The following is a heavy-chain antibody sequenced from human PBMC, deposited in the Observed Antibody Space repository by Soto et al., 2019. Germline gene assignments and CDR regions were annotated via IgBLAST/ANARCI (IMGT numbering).Heavy chain of an antibody. D-gene: IGHD3-10*01. CDR1: GFTFSSYG. Sequence: QVQLVESGGGVVQPGRSLRLSCAASGFTFSSYGMHWVRQAPGKGLEWVAVISYDGSNKYYADYVKGRFTISRDNSQNTLYLQMNSLGAEDTAVYYCAKALWFGEADYWGQGTLVTVSS. V-gene: IGHV3-30*18. J-gene: IGHJ4*02. CDR2: ISYDGSNK. CDR3: AKALWFGEADY.